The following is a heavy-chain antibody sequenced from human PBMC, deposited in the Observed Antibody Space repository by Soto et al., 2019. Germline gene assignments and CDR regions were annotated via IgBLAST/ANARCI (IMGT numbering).Heavy chain of an antibody. CDR1: GGSTSSGGYY. CDR2: IYYSGST. Sequence: QVQLQESGPGLVKPSQTLSLTCTVSGGSTSSGGYYWSWIRQHPGKGLEWIGYIYYSGSTYYNPSLKSRVTISVDTSKNQFSLKLSSVTAADTAVYYCARFLVDAGRTMDVWGQGTTVTVSS. CDR3: ARFLVDAGRTMDV. D-gene: IGHD1-26*01. V-gene: IGHV4-31*03. J-gene: IGHJ6*02.